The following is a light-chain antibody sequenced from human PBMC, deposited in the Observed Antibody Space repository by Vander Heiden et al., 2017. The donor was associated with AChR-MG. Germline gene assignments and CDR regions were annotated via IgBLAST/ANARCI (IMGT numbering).Light chain of an antibody. Sequence: SYVLTQPPSVSVAPGQTARITCGGNNIGSKSVHWYQQKPGQAPVLVVHEDSDRPSGIPERFSGSNSGNTATLTISRVEAGDEADYYCQVWDSSSDHVVFGGGTKLTVL. CDR2: EDS. CDR1: NIGSKS. V-gene: IGLV3-21*02. J-gene: IGLJ2*01. CDR3: QVWDSSSDHVV.